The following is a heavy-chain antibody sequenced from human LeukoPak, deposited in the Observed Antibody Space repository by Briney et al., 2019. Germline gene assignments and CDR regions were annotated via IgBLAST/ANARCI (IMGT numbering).Heavy chain of an antibody. V-gene: IGHV4-4*07. D-gene: IGHD6-13*01. CDR2: IYTSGST. Sequence: SETLSLTCTVSGGSISSYYWSWIRQPAGKGLEWIGRIYTSGSTNYNPSLKSRVTMSVDTSKNQFSLKLSSVTAADTAVYYCASSPLGSSWAYLNNWGQGTLVTVSS. J-gene: IGHJ4*02. CDR3: ASSPLGSSWAYLNN. CDR1: GGSISSYY.